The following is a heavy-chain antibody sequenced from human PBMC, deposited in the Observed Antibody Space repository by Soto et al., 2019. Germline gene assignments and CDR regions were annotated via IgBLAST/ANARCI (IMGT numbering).Heavy chain of an antibody. V-gene: IGHV6-1*01. CDR3: AGTTSHQWYFLDV. Sequence: LSQTLSLTCAISGDSVSSNSAAWNWIRLSPSRGLEWLARTYYRSRWHNDYAVSVRSRITVNPDTSKNQFSLQLTSVTPEDTAVYYCAGTTSHQWYFLDVWGKGTTVTVSS. CDR2: TYYRSRWHN. CDR1: GDSVSSNSAA. D-gene: IGHD1-7*01. J-gene: IGHJ6*03.